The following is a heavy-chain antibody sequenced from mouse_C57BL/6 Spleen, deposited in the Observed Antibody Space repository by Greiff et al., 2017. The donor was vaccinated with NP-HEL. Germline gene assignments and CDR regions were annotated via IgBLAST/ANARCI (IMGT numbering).Heavy chain of an antibody. CDR1: GFTFSSYT. CDR3: ARPSSHYYAMDY. CDR2: ISGGGGNT. Sequence: EVKVVESGGGLVKPGGSLKLSCAASGFTFSSYTMSWVRQTPEKRLEWVATISGGGGNTYYPDSVKGRFTISRDNAKNTLYLQMSSLRSEDTALYYCARPSSHYYAMDYWGQGTSVTVSS. V-gene: IGHV5-9*01. J-gene: IGHJ4*01. D-gene: IGHD6-1*01.